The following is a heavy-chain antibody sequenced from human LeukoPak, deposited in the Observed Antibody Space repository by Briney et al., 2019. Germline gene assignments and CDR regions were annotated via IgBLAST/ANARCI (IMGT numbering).Heavy chain of an antibody. J-gene: IGHJ4*02. CDR1: GGSISSGDYY. CDR3: AREGGSYYGVFDY. V-gene: IGHV4-30-4*08. D-gene: IGHD1-26*01. CDR2: IYYSGST. Sequence: SQTLSLTCTVSGGSISSGDYYWRWIRQPPGKGLEWIGYIYYSGSTYYNPSLKSRVTISVDTSKNQFSLKLSSVTAADTAVYYCAREGGSYYGVFDYWGQGTLVTVSS.